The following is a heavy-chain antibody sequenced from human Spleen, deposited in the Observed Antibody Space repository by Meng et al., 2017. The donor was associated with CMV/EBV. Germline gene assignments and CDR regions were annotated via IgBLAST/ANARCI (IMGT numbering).Heavy chain of an antibody. Sequence: GESLKISCAASGFTFSSYSMNWVRQAPGKGLEWVSYISSSSSTIYYADSVKGRFTISRDNAKNSLYLQMNSLRAEDTAVYYCARGRRGYDFWSGYGFDYWGQGTLVTVSS. CDR1: GFTFSSYS. J-gene: IGHJ4*02. CDR3: ARGRRGYDFWSGYGFDY. V-gene: IGHV3-48*04. D-gene: IGHD3-3*01. CDR2: ISSSSSTI.